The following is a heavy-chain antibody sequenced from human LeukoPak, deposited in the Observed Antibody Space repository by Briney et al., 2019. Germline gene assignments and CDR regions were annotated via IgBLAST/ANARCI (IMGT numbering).Heavy chain of an antibody. Sequence: SEPLSLTCTVSGGSISSSSYYWGWIRQPPGKGLEWIGSIYYSGSTYYNPSLKSRVTISVDTSKNQFSLKLSSVTAADTAVYYCASLTMVRGVITRRSGFIDYWGQGTLVTVSS. J-gene: IGHJ4*02. V-gene: IGHV4-39*01. CDR2: IYYSGST. D-gene: IGHD3-10*01. CDR3: ASLTMVRGVITRRSGFIDY. CDR1: GGSISSSSYY.